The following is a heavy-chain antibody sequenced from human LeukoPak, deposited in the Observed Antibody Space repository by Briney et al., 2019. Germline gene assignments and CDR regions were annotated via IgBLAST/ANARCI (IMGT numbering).Heavy chain of an antibody. Sequence: TGGSLRLSCAASGFSLSAYWMTWVRQAPGKGLEWVANINRDGSQKNHVDSVKGRFTMSRDNAKNSLYLQMNSLRAGDTAVYYCARGLADILTGYYAFDIWGQGTMVTVSS. CDR2: INRDGSQK. V-gene: IGHV3-7*01. CDR1: GFSLSAYW. CDR3: ARGLADILTGYYAFDI. D-gene: IGHD3-9*01. J-gene: IGHJ3*02.